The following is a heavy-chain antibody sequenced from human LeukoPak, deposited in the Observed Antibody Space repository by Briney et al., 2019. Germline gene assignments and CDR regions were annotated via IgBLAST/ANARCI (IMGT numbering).Heavy chain of an antibody. Sequence: SETLSLTCTVSGGSISSGTYYWSWIRQPAGKGLEWIGRIYTSGSTYYNPSLKSRVTISADTSKNQFSLKLSSVTAADTAVYYCARDLRDEVLLWFGELPEGYYYYTDVWGKGTTVTVSS. CDR3: ARDLRDEVLLWFGELPEGYYYYTDV. CDR1: GGSISSGTYY. D-gene: IGHD3-10*01. J-gene: IGHJ6*03. V-gene: IGHV4-61*02. CDR2: IYTSGST.